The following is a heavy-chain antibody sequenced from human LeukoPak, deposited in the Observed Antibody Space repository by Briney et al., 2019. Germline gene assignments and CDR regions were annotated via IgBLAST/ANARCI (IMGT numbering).Heavy chain of an antibody. Sequence: ASVKVSCKASGYTFTGYYMHWVRQAPGQGLEWMGWINPNSGGTNYAQKFQGRVTMTRDTSISTAYMELSRLRSDDTAVYYCAREGIVGANLYYFDYWGQGTLATVSS. CDR1: GYTFTGYY. J-gene: IGHJ4*02. D-gene: IGHD1-26*01. CDR2: INPNSGGT. CDR3: AREGIVGANLYYFDY. V-gene: IGHV1-2*02.